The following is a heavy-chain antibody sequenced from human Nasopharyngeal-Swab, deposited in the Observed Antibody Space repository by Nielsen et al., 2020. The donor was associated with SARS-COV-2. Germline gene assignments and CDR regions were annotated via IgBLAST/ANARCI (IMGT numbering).Heavy chain of an antibody. CDR2: IYWDDDK. J-gene: IGHJ4*02. Sequence: SGPTLEKPTQTLTLTCTFSGFSLSTSGVGVGWIRQPPGKALEWLALIYWDDDKRYSPSLKSRLTTTKDTSKNQVVLTMTNMDPVDTATYYCAHSSSTAYYFDYWGQGTLVTVSS. V-gene: IGHV2-5*02. D-gene: IGHD6-13*01. CDR3: AHSSSTAYYFDY. CDR1: GFSLSTSGVG.